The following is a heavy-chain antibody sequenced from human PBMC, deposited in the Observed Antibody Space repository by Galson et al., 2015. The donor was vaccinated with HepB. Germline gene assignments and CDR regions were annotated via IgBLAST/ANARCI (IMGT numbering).Heavy chain of an antibody. CDR2: ISYDGSNK. Sequence: SLRLSCAASGFTFSSYGMHWVRQAPGKGLEWVAVISYDGSNKYYADSVKGRFTISRDNSKNTLYLQMNSLRAEDTAVYYCAKRYFEGSGYYRVSDAFDIWGQGTMVTVSS. V-gene: IGHV3-30*18. CDR1: GFTFSSYG. D-gene: IGHD3-22*01. CDR3: AKRYFEGSGYYRVSDAFDI. J-gene: IGHJ3*02.